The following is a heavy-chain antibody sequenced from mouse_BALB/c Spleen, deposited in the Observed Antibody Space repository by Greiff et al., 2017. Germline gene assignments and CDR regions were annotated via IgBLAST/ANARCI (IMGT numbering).Heavy chain of an antibody. CDR1: GFSLTSYG. CDR3: ARALTTVVATRGVFYYAMDY. CDR2: IWAGGST. Sequence: QVQLKQSGPGLVAPSQSLSITCTVSGFSLTSYGVHWVRQPPGKGLEWLGVIWAGGSTNYNSALMSRLSISKDNSKSQVFLKMNSLQTDDTAMYYCARALTTVVATRGVFYYAMDYWGQGTSVTVSS. D-gene: IGHD1-1*01. V-gene: IGHV2-9*02. J-gene: IGHJ4*01.